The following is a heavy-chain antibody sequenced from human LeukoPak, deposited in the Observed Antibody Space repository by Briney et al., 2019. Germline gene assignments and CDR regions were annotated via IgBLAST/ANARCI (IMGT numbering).Heavy chain of an antibody. J-gene: IGHJ4*02. V-gene: IGHV3-7*01. D-gene: IGHD3-10*01. CDR2: IKQDGSEK. Sequence: QRGGSLRLSCVASGFTFSDYWMTWVRQAPGKGLECVANIKQDGSEKFYVDSVKGRFTISRDNAKNSLYLQMNSLRAEDTAVYYCAREFGGSASGAGYWGQGTLVTVSS. CDR1: GFTFSDYW. CDR3: AREFGGSASGAGY.